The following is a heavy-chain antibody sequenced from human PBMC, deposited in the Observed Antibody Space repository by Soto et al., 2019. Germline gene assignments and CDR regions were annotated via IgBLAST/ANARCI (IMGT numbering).Heavy chain of an antibody. V-gene: IGHV5-51*03. CDR1: GYSFTSYW. J-gene: IGHJ5*02. D-gene: IGHD2-15*01. CDR2: IYPGDSDT. Sequence: EVQLVQSGAEVKKPGESLKISCKGSGYSFTSYWIGWVRQMPGKGLEWMGIIYPGDSDTRYSPSFQGQVTISADKSISTAYLQWSSLKASDTAMYYCARLVVVPAATPGDWFDPWGQGTLVTVSS. CDR3: ARLVVVPAATPGDWFDP.